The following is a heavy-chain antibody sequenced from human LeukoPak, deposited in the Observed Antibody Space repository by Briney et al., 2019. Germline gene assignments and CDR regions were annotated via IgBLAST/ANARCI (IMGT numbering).Heavy chain of an antibody. CDR3: ATDLSSLWFGERDY. CDR1: GYTLTELS. CDR2: FDPEDGET. J-gene: IGHJ4*02. D-gene: IGHD3-10*01. V-gene: IGHV1-24*01. Sequence: ASVKVSCKVSGYTLTELSMHWVRQAPGKGLEWMGGFDPEDGETIYAQKFQGRVTMTEDTSTDTAYMELSSLRSEDTAVYYCATDLSSLWFGERDYWGQGTLVTVSS.